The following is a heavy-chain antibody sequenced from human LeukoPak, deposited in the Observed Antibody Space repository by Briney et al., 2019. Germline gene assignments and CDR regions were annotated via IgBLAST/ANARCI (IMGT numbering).Heavy chain of an antibody. V-gene: IGHV4-4*07. J-gene: IGHJ4*02. CDR3: ARERYSGSYFPDY. CDR2: IYTSGST. CDR1: GGSISSYY. Sequence: ASETLSLTCTVSGGSISSYYLSWIRQPAGKGLEWIGRIYTSGSTNYNPSLKSRVTMSVDTSKNQFSLKLSSVTAADTAVYYCARERYSGSYFPDYWGQGTLVTVSS. D-gene: IGHD1-26*01.